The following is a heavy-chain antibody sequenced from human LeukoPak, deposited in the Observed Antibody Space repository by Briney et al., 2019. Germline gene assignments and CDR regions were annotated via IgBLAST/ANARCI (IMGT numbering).Heavy chain of an antibody. Sequence: SETLSLTSSVSGGSISNDYWSWIRLPPGKGLEWIGYIYYSGSTNYNPSLSNRVTISVDTSKNQFSLRLSSVTAADTAVYYCARDRTGNNWFDPWGQGTLVTVSS. CDR1: GGSISNDY. D-gene: IGHD1-1*01. J-gene: IGHJ5*01. V-gene: IGHV4-59*01. CDR2: IYYSGST. CDR3: ARDRTGNNWFDP.